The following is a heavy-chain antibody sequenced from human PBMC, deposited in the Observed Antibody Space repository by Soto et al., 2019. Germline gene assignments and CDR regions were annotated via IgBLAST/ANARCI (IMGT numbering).Heavy chain of an antibody. D-gene: IGHD1-7*01. J-gene: IGHJ4*02. V-gene: IGHV3-73*01. CDR3: TRLYNWNYPFDY. Sequence: PGGSLRLSCAASGFTFSGSAMHWVRQASGKGLEWVGRIRSKANSYATAYAASVKGRFTISRDDSKNTAYLQMNSLKTEDTAVYYCTRLYNWNYPFDYWGQGTLVTVSS. CDR1: GFTFSGSA. CDR2: IRSKANSYAT.